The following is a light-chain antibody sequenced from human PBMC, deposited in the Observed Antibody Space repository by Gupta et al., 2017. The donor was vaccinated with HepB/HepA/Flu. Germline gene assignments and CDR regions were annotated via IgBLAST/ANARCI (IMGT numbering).Light chain of an antibody. J-gene: IGKJ3*01. CDR1: QSISSY. Sequence: DIQMTQSPSSLSASVGDRVTITCRASQSISSYLNWYQQKPGKVPKLLIYAASSLQSGVPSRFSGSGSGTDXTLTISXLQPEDFATYYCQQSYSTPRFTFGXGTKVDIK. CDR3: QQSYSTPRFT. CDR2: AAS. V-gene: IGKV1-39*01.